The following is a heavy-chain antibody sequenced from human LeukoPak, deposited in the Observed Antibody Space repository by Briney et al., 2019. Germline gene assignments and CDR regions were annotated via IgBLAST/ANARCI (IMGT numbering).Heavy chain of an antibody. V-gene: IGHV1-8*03. Sequence: ASVKVSYKASGYTFTSYDINWVRQATGQGLEWMGWMNPNSGNTGYAQKFQGRVTITRNTSISTAYMELSSLRSEDTAVYYCARGITYYGSGSYPLWGQGTLVTVSS. J-gene: IGHJ4*02. CDR3: ARGITYYGSGSYPL. CDR1: GYTFTSYD. D-gene: IGHD3-10*01. CDR2: MNPNSGNT.